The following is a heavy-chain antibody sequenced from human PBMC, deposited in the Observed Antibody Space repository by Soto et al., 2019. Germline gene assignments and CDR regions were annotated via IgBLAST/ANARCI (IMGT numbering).Heavy chain of an antibody. CDR1: GGSISGYF. CDR2: IYTGGGT. CDR3: ARGYDSLLH. V-gene: IGHV4-4*07. Sequence: TSETLSLTCTVSGGSISGYFWNWLRQPAGKGLEWIGRIYTGGGTNYNPSPQSRVTMSTDTSKSQLSLKVNSVTAADTAVYYCARGYDSLLHWGQGTLVTVSS. D-gene: IGHD3-16*01. J-gene: IGHJ4*02.